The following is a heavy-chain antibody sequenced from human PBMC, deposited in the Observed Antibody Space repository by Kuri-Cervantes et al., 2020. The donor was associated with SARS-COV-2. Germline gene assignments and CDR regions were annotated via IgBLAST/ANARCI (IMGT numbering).Heavy chain of an antibody. CDR1: GFTLGNHG. V-gene: IGHV3-30*18. CDR2: ISTDGTIT. J-gene: IGHJ4*02. D-gene: IGHD6-13*01. Sequence: LSLTCAASGFTLGNHGMHWVRQAPGKGLGWLAVISTDGTITHYADSVKGRFTISRDNSKSTLYLEMNSLRDEDTGVYYCAKETGAAGSSWMSYFDNWGLGTQVTVSS. CDR3: AKETGAAGSSWMSYFDN.